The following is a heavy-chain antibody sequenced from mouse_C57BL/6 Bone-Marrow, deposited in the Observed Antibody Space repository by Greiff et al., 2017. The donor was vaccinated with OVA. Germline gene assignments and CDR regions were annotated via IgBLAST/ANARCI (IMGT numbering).Heavy chain of an antibody. CDR1: GFNIKDDY. CDR2: IDPENGDT. CDR3: TTLSGNYPYWYFDV. V-gene: IGHV14-4*01. J-gene: IGHJ1*03. Sequence: VQLQQSGAELVRPGASVKLSCTASGFNIKDDYMHWVKQRPEQGLEWIGWIDPENGDTEYASKFQGKATITADTSSNTDYLQLSILTSEYTAVYYCTTLSGNYPYWYFDVWGTGTTVTVSS. D-gene: IGHD2-1*01.